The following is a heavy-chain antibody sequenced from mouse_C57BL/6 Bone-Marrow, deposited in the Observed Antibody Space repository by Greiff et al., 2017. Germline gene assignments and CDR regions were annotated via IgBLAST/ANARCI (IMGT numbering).Heavy chain of an antibody. Sequence: EVHLVESGGGLVKPGGSLKLSCAASGFTFSSYAMSWVRQTPEKRLEWVATISDGGSYTYYPDNVKGRFTISRDNAKNNLYLQMSHLKSEDTAMYYCAREDYGSSYWYFDVWGTGTTVTVSS. CDR1: GFTFSSYA. CDR2: ISDGGSYT. V-gene: IGHV5-4*01. CDR3: AREDYGSSYWYFDV. J-gene: IGHJ1*03. D-gene: IGHD1-1*01.